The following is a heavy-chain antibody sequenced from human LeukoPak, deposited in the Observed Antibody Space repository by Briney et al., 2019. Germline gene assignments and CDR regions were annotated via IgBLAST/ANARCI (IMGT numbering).Heavy chain of an antibody. CDR1: GGSVSSASYY. CDR2: IYYTGNT. D-gene: IGHD6-19*01. CDR3: ARGDEQWLVSGTFHY. J-gene: IGHJ4*02. Sequence: SETLSLTCTVSGGSVSSASYYWNWIRQPPGKGLEWIGYIYYTGNTNYNPSLKSRVAISVDTSKNQFSLNLNSATAADTAVYYCARGDEQWLVSGTFHYWGQGTLVTVSS. V-gene: IGHV4-61*01.